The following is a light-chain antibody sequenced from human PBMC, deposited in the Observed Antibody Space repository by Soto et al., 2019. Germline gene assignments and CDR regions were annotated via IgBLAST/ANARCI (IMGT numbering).Light chain of an antibody. Sequence: ESVLTQSQGTLSLSPGDRVTLSCRAGQSVSSKLAWYQQKPGQAPRLLIYGASTRATGIPARFSGSGSGTEFTLIISSLQSEDSAVYYCQQYNSWLWTFXQGTKVDIK. J-gene: IGKJ1*01. CDR2: GAS. V-gene: IGKV3-15*01. CDR3: QQYNSWLWT. CDR1: QSVSSK.